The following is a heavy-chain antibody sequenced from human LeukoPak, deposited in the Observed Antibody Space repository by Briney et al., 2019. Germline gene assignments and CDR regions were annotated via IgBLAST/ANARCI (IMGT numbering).Heavy chain of an antibody. CDR3: GIFMDVVPGTMS. D-gene: IGHD3-22*01. CDR2: ISHGGIT. V-gene: IGHV4-39*07. J-gene: IGHJ4*02. CDR1: GGSISSSSYY. Sequence: SETLSLTCTISGGSISSSSYYWGWIRQAPGKGLEWVGEISHGGITKHNPSLKSRVTMSQDTSKRQFSLKMNSMTAADTGVYYCGIFMDVVPGTMSWGLGTLVTVSS.